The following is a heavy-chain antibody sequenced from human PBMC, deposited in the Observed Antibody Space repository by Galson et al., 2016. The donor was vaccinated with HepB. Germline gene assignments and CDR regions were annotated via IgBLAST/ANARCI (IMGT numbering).Heavy chain of an antibody. D-gene: IGHD1/OR15-1a*01. V-gene: IGHV3-33*01. Sequence: SLRLSCAASGFIFSDYGMHWVRQAPGKGLEWVAVVWSDGTKTNYADSVKGRFNVSRDNSKNTVYLQMNSLRAEDTAVFYCAREGSLGTTPHFDYWGQGIVVAVSS. J-gene: IGHJ4*02. CDR3: AREGSLGTTPHFDY. CDR1: GFIFSDYG. CDR2: VWSDGTKT.